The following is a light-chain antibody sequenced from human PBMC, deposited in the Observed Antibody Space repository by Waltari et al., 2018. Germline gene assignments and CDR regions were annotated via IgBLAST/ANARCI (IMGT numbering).Light chain of an antibody. CDR2: WAA. CDR3: QQYLSTPPT. Sequence: DIVMTQSPDSLAVSLGESATINCKSSQSVLYSSNNKNYLAWYQQKQGQPPKLLIYWAATRESGVPDRFSGSGSGTDFTLTISSLQAEDVAVYYCQQYLSTPPTFGQGTKVEIK. V-gene: IGKV4-1*01. J-gene: IGKJ1*01. CDR1: QSVLYSSNNKNY.